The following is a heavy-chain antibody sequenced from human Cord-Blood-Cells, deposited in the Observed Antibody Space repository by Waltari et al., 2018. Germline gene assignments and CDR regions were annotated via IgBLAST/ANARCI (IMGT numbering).Heavy chain of an antibody. Sequence: EVQLVESGGGLVQPGGSLRLSCAASGFTFSSYEMNWVRQAPGKGLEWVSYISSSGSTIYYADSVKGRFTSSRDNAKNSLYLQMNSLRAEDTAVYYCARDGSIAVAGTGGYYYYGMDVWGQGTTVTVSS. J-gene: IGHJ6*02. CDR2: ISSSGSTI. V-gene: IGHV3-48*03. CDR3: ARDGSIAVAGTGGYYYYGMDV. CDR1: GFTFSSYE. D-gene: IGHD6-19*01.